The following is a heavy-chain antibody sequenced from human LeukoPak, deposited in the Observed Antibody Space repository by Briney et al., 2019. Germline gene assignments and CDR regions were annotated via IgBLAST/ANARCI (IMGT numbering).Heavy chain of an antibody. CDR2: IYYSGST. CDR3: ARHVIAHDYGDY. J-gene: IGHJ4*02. V-gene: IGHV4-59*08. Sequence: SETLSLTCTVSGGSISSYYWSWIRQPPGKGLEWIGYIYYSGSTNYNPSLKSRVTISVDTSKNQFSLKLRSVTAADTAVYYCARHVIAHDYGDYWGQGTVVTVSS. CDR1: GGSISSYY.